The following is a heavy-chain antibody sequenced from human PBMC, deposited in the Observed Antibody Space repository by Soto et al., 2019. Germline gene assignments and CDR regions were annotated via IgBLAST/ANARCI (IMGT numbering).Heavy chain of an antibody. CDR2: INHSGST. CDR1: GGSFSCYY. J-gene: IGHJ5*02. V-gene: IGHV4-34*01. Sequence: SETLSLTCAVYGGSFSCYYWIWIRQPPGKGLEWIGEINHSGSTNYNPSLKSRVTISVDTSKNQFSLKLSSVTAADTAVYYCARGKLPRIAARRGYNWFDPWGQGTLVTVSS. D-gene: IGHD6-6*01. CDR3: ARGKLPRIAARRGYNWFDP.